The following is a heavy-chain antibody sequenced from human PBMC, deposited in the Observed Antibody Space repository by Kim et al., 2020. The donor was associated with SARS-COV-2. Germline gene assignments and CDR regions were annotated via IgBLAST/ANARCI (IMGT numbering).Heavy chain of an antibody. J-gene: IGHJ1*01. CDR2: ISTSGRIT. CDR3: ARDTFDSKYRTYF. D-gene: IGHD2-2*01. Sequence: GGSLRLSCAASGFTFAAYAMTWVRQAPGKGLEWVSAISTSGRITYYADFVRGRFTISRDNPKNTLYLQLTGLRAEDTAVYFCARDTFDSKYRTYF. V-gene: IGHV3-23*01. CDR1: GFTFAAYA.